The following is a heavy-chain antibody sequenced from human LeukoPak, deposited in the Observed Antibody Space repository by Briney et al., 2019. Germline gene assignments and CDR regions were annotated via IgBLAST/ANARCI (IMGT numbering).Heavy chain of an antibody. D-gene: IGHD6-13*01. CDR2: INHSGST. J-gene: IGHJ4*02. CDR3: ARDKPAAGTRFYFDY. V-gene: IGHV4-34*01. CDR1: GGSFSGYY. Sequence: KPSETLSLTCAVYGGSFSGYYWSCIRQPPGKGLEWIGEINHSGSTNYNPSLKSRVTISVDTSKNQFSLKLSSVTAADTAVYYCARDKPAAGTRFYFDYWGQRTLVTVSS.